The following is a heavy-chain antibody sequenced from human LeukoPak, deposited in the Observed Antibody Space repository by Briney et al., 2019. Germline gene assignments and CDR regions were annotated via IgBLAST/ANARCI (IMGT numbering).Heavy chain of an antibody. J-gene: IGHJ4*02. CDR2: MNPNSGNT. CDR1: GYTFTSYD. V-gene: IGHV1-8*01. Sequence: ASVKVSCKSSGYTFTSYDINWVRQATGQGLEWMGWMNPNSGNTGYAQKFQGRVTMTRNTSISTAYMELSNLRSEDTAVYYCARAGSGWYEANLDYWGQGTLVTVSS. D-gene: IGHD6-19*01. CDR3: ARAGSGWYEANLDY.